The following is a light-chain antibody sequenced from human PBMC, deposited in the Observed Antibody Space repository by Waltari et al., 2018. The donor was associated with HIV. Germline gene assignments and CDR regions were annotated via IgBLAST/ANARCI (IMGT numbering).Light chain of an antibody. CDR1: NIGMKT. V-gene: IGLV3-21*03. CDR3: QVWEPTSDHVV. Sequence: SYALTQETSVSVAPGKTARITCVGDNIGMKTVHWYQQKPGQAPVLVMYDDSNRPSGIPERCSGSNAGNTATLTINRVEVGDEADYYCQVWEPTSDHVVFGGGSRLIVL. J-gene: IGLJ2*01. CDR2: DDS.